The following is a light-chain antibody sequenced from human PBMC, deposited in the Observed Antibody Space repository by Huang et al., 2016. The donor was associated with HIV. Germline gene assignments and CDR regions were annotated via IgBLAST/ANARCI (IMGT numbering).Light chain of an antibody. Sequence: EIVLTQSPATLSLSPGERATLSCRASQSVSNFLACNQQTPGQSPSLLIYDASKRATGIPARFSGSGSGTDFTLTISSLEPEDLAVYYCQQRSNWPPALTFGGGTKVEIK. V-gene: IGKV3-11*01. CDR3: QQRSNWPPALT. CDR1: QSVSNF. J-gene: IGKJ4*01. CDR2: DAS.